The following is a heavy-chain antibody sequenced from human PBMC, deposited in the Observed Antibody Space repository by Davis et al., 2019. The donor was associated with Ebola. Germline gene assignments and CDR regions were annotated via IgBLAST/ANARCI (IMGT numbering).Heavy chain of an antibody. CDR3: SERGSSV. J-gene: IGHJ4*02. CDR2: IYYTGNA. Sequence: PSETLSLTCTVSGVSISRHYWSWIRQPPGKRLEWIGSIYYTGNAYYNSSLASRATISVDTSKNQFSLKLTSVTAADTAMYDCSERGSSVWGQGTLVTVSS. D-gene: IGHD3-10*01. CDR1: GVSISRHY. V-gene: IGHV4-59*03.